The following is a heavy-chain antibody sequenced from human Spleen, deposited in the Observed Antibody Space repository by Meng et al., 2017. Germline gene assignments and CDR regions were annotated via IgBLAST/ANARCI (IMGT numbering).Heavy chain of an antibody. J-gene: IGHJ4*02. CDR3: RLAYCMGDCVDY. CDR2: INHSGST. D-gene: IGHD2-21*01. V-gene: IGHV4-34*01. CDR1: GGSFSAYD. Sequence: QVQVQQWGSGLLKPSETLSLPCAFYGGSFSAYDWGWIRRPPGKGLEWLGQINHSGSTNDNPSLKSRVTISIDTSRNQLSLKLSSVTAADTAVYYCRLAYCMGDCVDYWGQGTLVTVSS.